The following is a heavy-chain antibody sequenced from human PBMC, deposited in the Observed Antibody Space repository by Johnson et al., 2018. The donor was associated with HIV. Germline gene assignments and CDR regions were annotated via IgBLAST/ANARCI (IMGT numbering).Heavy chain of an antibody. Sequence: QVQLVESGGGLVQPGGSLRLSCAASGFTLSDYYMSWIRQAPGTGLEWLSYISSSGSLTYYADSVGGRFTISRDSAKTSLYLQMNSLRAEDTAVYYCARGSGLADAFDIWGQGTMVTVSS. CDR2: ISSSGSLT. J-gene: IGHJ3*02. V-gene: IGHV3-11*04. D-gene: IGHD5/OR15-5a*01. CDR3: ARGSGLADAFDI. CDR1: GFTLSDYY.